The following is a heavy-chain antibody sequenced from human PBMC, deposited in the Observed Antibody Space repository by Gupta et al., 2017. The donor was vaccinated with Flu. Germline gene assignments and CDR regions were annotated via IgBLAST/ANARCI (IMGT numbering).Heavy chain of an antibody. Sequence: VRQEPGKGMEWVSSISSSSSYIYYTDSVKGRFTISRDNAKNSLSLQLNSLRVEDTAVYYCVRHFSDRDAFDVWGQGTMVTVFS. D-gene: IGHD3-22*01. V-gene: IGHV3-21*01. CDR2: ISSSSSYI. J-gene: IGHJ3*01. CDR3: VRHFSDRDAFDV.